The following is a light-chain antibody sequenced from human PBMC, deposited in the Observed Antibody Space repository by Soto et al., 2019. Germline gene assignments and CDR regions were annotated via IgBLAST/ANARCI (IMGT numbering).Light chain of an antibody. CDR1: SNDVGGYNY. CDR2: EVS. Sequence: QSVLTQPPSASGSPGQSVTISCTGTSNDVGGYNYVSWYQQHPGKAPKLMIYEVSKRPSGVPDRFSGSKSDNTASLTVSGLQAEDEADYYCSSYAGSNNLVFGGGTKLTVL. CDR3: SSYAGSNNLV. V-gene: IGLV2-8*01. J-gene: IGLJ3*02.